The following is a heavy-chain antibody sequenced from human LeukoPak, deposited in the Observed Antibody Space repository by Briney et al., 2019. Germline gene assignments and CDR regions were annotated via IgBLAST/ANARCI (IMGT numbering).Heavy chain of an antibody. CDR2: ISSSSSYI. D-gene: IGHD3-9*01. CDR3: ARDKYDILTGYYKY. V-gene: IGHV3-21*01. CDR1: GFTFSSYS. Sequence: PGGSLRLSCAASGFTFSSYSMNWVRQAPGKGLEWVSSISSSSSYIYYADSVKGRFTISRDNAKNSLYLQMNSLRAEDTAVYYCARDKYDILTGYYKYWGQGTLVTVSS. J-gene: IGHJ4*02.